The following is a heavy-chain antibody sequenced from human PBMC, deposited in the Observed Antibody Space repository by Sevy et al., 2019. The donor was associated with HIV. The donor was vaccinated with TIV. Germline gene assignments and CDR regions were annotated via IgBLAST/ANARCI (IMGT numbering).Heavy chain of an antibody. J-gene: IGHJ3*02. CDR2: ISGADSST. CDR1: GFTFSSYA. D-gene: IGHD3-22*01. CDR3: AKDVVVLIGDAFDI. Sequence: GGSLRLSCAASGFTFSSYAMNWVRQAPGKGLQWVSAISGADSSTHYADSVKGRLTISRDNSMNTLYLQMNSLRAEDTAIYYCAKDVVVLIGDAFDIWGQGTMVTVSS. V-gene: IGHV3-23*01.